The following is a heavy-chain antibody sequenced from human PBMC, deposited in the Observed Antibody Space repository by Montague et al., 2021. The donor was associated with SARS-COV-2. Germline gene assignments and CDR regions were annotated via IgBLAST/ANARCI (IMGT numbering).Heavy chain of an antibody. CDR1: GFSLSTSGMC. CDR2: IDWDDDK. CDR3: ARTSVEMATIGAYYYYGMDV. Sequence: VKPTQTLTLTCTFSGFSLSTSGMCVSWIRQPPGKALERLALIDWDDDKYYSTSLKTRLTISKDTSKNQVVLTMTNMDPVDTATYYCARTSVEMATIGAYYYYGMDVWGQGTTVTVSS. V-gene: IGHV2-70*01. J-gene: IGHJ6*02. D-gene: IGHD5-24*01.